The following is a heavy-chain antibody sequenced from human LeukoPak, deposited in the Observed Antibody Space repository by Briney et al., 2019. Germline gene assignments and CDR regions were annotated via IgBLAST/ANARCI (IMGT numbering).Heavy chain of an antibody. J-gene: IGHJ6*03. CDR2: INPNSGGT. V-gene: IGHV1-2*02. CDR1: GYTFTGYY. Sequence: GASVKVSCKASGYTFTGYYMHWVRQAPGQGLEWMGWINPNSGGTNYAQKFQGRVTMTRDTSISTAYMELSRLRSDDTAVYYCASAPPYCTNGVCYTREPYYYYMDVWGKGTTVTVSS. D-gene: IGHD2-8*01. CDR3: ASAPPYCTNGVCYTREPYYYYMDV.